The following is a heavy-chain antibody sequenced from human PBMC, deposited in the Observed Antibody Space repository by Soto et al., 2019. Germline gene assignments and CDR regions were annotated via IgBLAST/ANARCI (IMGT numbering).Heavy chain of an antibody. CDR1: GFSFSSYW. Sequence: AGGSLRISCAAPGFSFSSYWMQCVRQDPGEGLMWVSRINPDESTTSYADSVKGRFTISRDNAKNTLYLQMNSLRVEDTAVYYCARVPNTVTTPGMDVWGQGTTVTVSS. V-gene: IGHV3-74*01. CDR3: ARVPNTVTTPGMDV. CDR2: INPDESTT. J-gene: IGHJ6*02. D-gene: IGHD4-4*01.